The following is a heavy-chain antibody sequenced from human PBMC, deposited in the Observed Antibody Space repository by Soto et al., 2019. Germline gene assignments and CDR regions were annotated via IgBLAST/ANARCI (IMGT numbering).Heavy chain of an antibody. CDR3: ARDREYYDSSGLYFDY. CDR2: TYYGWNT. J-gene: IGHJ4*02. D-gene: IGHD3-22*01. CDR1: GGSISDYY. Sequence: PSETLSLTCSVSGGSISDYYWSWIRQPPGKGLEWIGYTYYGWNTNYNPSLKSRVTISVDTSKNQFSLKLISVTAADTAVYYCARDREYYDSSGLYFDYWGQGTLDTVSS. V-gene: IGHV4-59*01.